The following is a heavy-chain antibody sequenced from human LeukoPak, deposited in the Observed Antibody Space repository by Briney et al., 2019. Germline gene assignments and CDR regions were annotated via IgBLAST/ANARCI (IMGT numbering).Heavy chain of an antibody. D-gene: IGHD3-9*01. CDR1: GYSFTTYW. Sequence: RGESLKISCKGSGYSFTTYWIGWVRQMPGKGLEWMGIIYPGDSDTRYSPSFQGQVTISADKSISTAYLQWRSLKASDTAMYYCARLTHYDIMTGYCNWFDPWGQGTLVTVSS. V-gene: IGHV5-51*01. CDR3: ARLTHYDIMTGYCNWFDP. J-gene: IGHJ5*02. CDR2: IYPGDSDT.